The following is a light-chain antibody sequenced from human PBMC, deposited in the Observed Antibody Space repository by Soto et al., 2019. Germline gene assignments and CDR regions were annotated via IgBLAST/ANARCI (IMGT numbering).Light chain of an antibody. V-gene: IGKV1-5*03. Sequence: DIQMAQSPSTLSATVGDTVNITCRAIQSVSKWLAWYQQKPGKAPNLLIYKASTLEFGVPSRFSGSGSGTEFTLTISSLQPDDFATYYCQHYNSYSELTFGGGTKVEIK. CDR1: QSVSKW. J-gene: IGKJ4*01. CDR2: KAS. CDR3: QHYNSYSELT.